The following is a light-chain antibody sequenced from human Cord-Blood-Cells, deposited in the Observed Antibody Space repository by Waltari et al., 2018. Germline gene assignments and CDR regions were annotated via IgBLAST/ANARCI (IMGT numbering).Light chain of an antibody. V-gene: IGLV2-8*01. CDR3: SSYAGSNNWV. J-gene: IGLJ3*02. CDR2: EVS. CDR1: SSDVVCYNY. Sequence: QSALTQPPSASGSPGQSVTISCTGTSSDVVCYNYFSCYQQHPGKAPKLMIYEVSKRPSGVPDRFSGSKSGNTASLTVSGLQAEDEADYYCSSYAGSNNWVFGGGTKLTVL.